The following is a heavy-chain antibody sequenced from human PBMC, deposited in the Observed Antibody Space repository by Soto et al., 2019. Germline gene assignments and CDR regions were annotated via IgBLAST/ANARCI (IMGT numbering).Heavy chain of an antibody. CDR2: IIPIFGTA. J-gene: IGHJ5*02. CDR3: ARDEQWLVRGKYNWFDP. CDR1: GGTFSSYA. D-gene: IGHD6-19*01. V-gene: IGHV1-69*13. Sequence: GASVKVSCKASGGTFSSYAISWVRQAPGQGLEWMGGIIPIFGTANYAQKFQGRATITADESTSTAYMELSSLRSEDTAVYYCARDEQWLVRGKYNWFDPWGQGTLVTVS.